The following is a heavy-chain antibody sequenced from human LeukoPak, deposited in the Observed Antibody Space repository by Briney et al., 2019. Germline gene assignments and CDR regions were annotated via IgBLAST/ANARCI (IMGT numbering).Heavy chain of an antibody. CDR2: ISHDGSDK. Sequence: PGRSLRLSCAASGFTFRTYAMHWVRQAPGKGLEWVAVISHDGSDKYYAGSVKGRFTISRDNSKNTLYLQMNSLRAEDTAVYFCAKDHGSGYDFGDYWGQGTLVTVSS. CDR3: AKDHGSGYDFGDY. V-gene: IGHV3-33*05. J-gene: IGHJ4*02. D-gene: IGHD5-12*01. CDR1: GFTFRTYA.